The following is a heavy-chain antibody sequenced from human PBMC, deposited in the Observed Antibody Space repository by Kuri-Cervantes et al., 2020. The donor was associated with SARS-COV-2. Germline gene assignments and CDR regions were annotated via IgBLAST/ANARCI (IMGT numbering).Heavy chain of an antibody. CDR3: TSPRYYYDSSGDDHAFDI. CDR1: GYSSTSYW. Sequence: GGSLRLSCKGSGYSSTSYWISWVRQMPGKGLEWMGRIDPSDSYTNYSPSFQGHVTISADKSISTAYLQWSSLKASDTAMYYCTSPRYYYDSSGDDHAFDIWGQGTMVTVSS. V-gene: IGHV5-10-1*01. D-gene: IGHD3-22*01. CDR2: IDPSDSYT. J-gene: IGHJ3*02.